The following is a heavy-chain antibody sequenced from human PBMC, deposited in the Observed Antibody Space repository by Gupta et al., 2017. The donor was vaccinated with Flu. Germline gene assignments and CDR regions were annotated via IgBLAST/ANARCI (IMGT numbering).Heavy chain of an antibody. Sequence: EVQLVESGGGLVQPGRSLRLSCKTSGFTFVTYAMSWFRQAPGKGLEWVGFIRSKAYGGTAEYAASVKGRFTISRDDSKSIAYLQMNSLKTEDTAVYYCSQGVLWAADWGQGTLVTVSS. D-gene: IGHD3-10*01. CDR2: IRSKAYGGTA. CDR3: SQGVLWAAD. J-gene: IGHJ4*02. V-gene: IGHV3-49*03. CDR1: GFTFVTYA.